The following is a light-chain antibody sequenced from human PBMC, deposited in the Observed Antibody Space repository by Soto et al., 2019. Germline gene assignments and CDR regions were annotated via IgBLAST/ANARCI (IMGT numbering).Light chain of an antibody. Sequence: IVMTQSPATLSVSPGERATLSCRASQNIYSNIAWYQQRPGQAPRLLIYRASTRAPGVPARFSGSGSGTEFTLTISSLQPEDFASYYCQQSYSAPLTFGGGTKVEIK. CDR2: RAS. CDR1: QNIYSN. V-gene: IGKV3-15*01. CDR3: QQSYSAPLT. J-gene: IGKJ4*01.